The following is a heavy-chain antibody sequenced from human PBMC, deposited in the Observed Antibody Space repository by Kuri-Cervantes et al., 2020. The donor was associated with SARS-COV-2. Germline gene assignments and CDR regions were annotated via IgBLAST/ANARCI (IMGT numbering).Heavy chain of an antibody. CDR1: GYTFTGYY. D-gene: IGHD6-19*01. Sequence: ASVTVSCKASGYTFTGYYMHWVRQAPGQGLEWMGWINPNSGGTNYAQKFQGRVTMTRDTSISTAYMELSRLRSDDTAVYYCARVPVGGYLKSYFDYWGQGTLVTVSS. CDR2: INPNSGGT. V-gene: IGHV1-2*02. J-gene: IGHJ4*02. CDR3: ARVPVGGYLKSYFDY.